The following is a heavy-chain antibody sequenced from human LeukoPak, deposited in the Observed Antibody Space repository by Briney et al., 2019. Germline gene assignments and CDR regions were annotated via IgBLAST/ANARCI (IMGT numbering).Heavy chain of an antibody. Sequence: SETLSLTCTVSGGSISNYYWNWIRQPPGKGLEWIGYIYFSGNTDYNPSLKSRVTISIDTSKNQVSLKLSSVTAADTAVYYCARGDYDSVASWFDPWGQGTLVTVSS. D-gene: IGHD3-10*01. CDR3: ARGDYDSVASWFDP. V-gene: IGHV4-59*01. J-gene: IGHJ5*02. CDR2: IYFSGNT. CDR1: GGSISNYY.